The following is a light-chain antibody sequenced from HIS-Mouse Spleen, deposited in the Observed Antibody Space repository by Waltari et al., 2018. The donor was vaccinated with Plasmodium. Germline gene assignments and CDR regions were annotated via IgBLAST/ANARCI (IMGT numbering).Light chain of an antibody. Sequence: EIVLTQSPATLSLSPGERATLSFRASQSVSSYLAWYQQKHGEAPRLLIYYASNSANGSPARFSGSGSATDFTLTISSLVPEDVSLYYCQQRSNWPPTFGQGTRLEIK. CDR3: QQRSNWPPT. V-gene: IGKV3-11*01. CDR2: YAS. J-gene: IGKJ5*01. CDR1: QSVSSY.